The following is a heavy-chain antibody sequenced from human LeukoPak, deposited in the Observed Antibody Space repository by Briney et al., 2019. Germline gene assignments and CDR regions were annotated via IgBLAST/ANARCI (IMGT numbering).Heavy chain of an antibody. V-gene: IGHV4-61*09. Sequence: PSETLSLTCTVSGGSINSGSYSWTWIRQPAGRGLEWIGHIYTSGNTHYNPSLKSRVTISVDTSKNQFSLNLSSVTAADTAVYYCARFVGLTVAGTLYWSFDLWGRDTLVTVSS. CDR2: IYTSGNT. CDR1: GGSINSGSYS. CDR3: ARFVGLTVAGTLYWSFDL. J-gene: IGHJ2*01. D-gene: IGHD6-19*01.